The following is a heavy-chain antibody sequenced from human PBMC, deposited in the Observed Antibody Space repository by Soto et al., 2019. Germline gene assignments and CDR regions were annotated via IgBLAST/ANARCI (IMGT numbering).Heavy chain of an antibody. Sequence: QLHLQESGPGLVKPSETLSLTCTVSGGSINSNNYYWAWIRQPPGKGLAWIASIYYDGSTYYNSFLKSRVSISVDTSKNHFSLKLSSATAADTAVYYCAKVVVAATPHTDFDSWGQGTLVTVSS. V-gene: IGHV4-39*02. CDR3: AKVVVAATPHTDFDS. CDR1: GGSINSNNYY. D-gene: IGHD2-15*01. CDR2: IYYDGST. J-gene: IGHJ4*02.